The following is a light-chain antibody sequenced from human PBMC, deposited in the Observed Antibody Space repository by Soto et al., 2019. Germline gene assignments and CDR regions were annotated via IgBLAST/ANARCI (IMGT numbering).Light chain of an antibody. Sequence: DIQMTQSPSTLSASVGDRVTITCRASQSISSWLAWYQQKPGKAPKLLIYDASSLESGVPSRFSGSGSGTEFTLTSSSLQPDDFATYYCQHYNSFFTFGQGTKLEIK. CDR2: DAS. J-gene: IGKJ2*01. CDR1: QSISSW. V-gene: IGKV1-5*01. CDR3: QHYNSFFT.